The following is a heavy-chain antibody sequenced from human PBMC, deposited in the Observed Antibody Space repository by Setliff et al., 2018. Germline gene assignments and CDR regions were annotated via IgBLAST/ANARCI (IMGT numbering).Heavy chain of an antibody. J-gene: IGHJ4*02. D-gene: IGHD5-12*01. Sequence: PGGSLRLSCAASGFTVSSFSMHWVRQAPVKGLDWVATLSDDGSNEFYADSVKGRFTISRDNSKNTLYLQMNSLSAEDTAVYYCAKVPNSGGYAGPFDFWGQGTLVTVSS. CDR3: AKVPNSGGYAGPFDF. CDR1: GFTVSSFS. CDR2: LSDDGSNE. V-gene: IGHV3-30*18.